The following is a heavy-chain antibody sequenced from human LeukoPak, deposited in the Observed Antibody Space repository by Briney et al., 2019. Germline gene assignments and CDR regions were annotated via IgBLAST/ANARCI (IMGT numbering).Heavy chain of an antibody. CDR2: IYHSGST. CDR3: ARATKGPYYFDY. J-gene: IGHJ4*02. Sequence: TLSLTCTVSGGSISSGGYYWSWIRQPPGKGLEWIGYIYHSGSTYYNPSLKSRVTISVDRSKNQFSLKLSSVTAADTAVYYCARATKGPYYFDYWGQGTLVTVSS. CDR1: GGSISSGGYY. V-gene: IGHV4-30-2*01.